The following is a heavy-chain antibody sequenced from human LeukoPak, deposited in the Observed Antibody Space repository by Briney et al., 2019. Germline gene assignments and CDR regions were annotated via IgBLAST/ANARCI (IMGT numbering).Heavy chain of an antibody. Sequence: SETLSLTCTVSGGSISGYYWSWIRQPAGKGLEWIGRIYSSGSTSYNPSLNSRVTISIDRSKNQFSLKLSSVTAADTAVYYCARRYCSTTSCSGHNWFDPWGQGTLVTVSS. D-gene: IGHD2-2*01. V-gene: IGHV4-4*07. CDR3: ARRYCSTTSCSGHNWFDP. CDR2: IYSSGST. J-gene: IGHJ5*02. CDR1: GGSISGYY.